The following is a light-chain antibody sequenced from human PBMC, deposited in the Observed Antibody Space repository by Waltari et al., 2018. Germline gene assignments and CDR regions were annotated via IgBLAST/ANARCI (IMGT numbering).Light chain of an antibody. V-gene: IGLV2-23*02. J-gene: IGLJ2*01. Sequence: QSALTQPASVSGSPGQSITISCMGTSSDVGGYNFVSWDQQHPGKAPKLMIYDVTKRPSGVSNRFSGSKSGNTASLTISGLQAEDEADYYCCSYVGGGTLVFGGGTHVTVL. CDR3: CSYVGGGTLV. CDR1: SSDVGGYNF. CDR2: DVT.